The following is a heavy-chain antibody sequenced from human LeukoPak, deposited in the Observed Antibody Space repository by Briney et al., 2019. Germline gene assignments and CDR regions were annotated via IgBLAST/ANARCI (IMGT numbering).Heavy chain of an antibody. J-gene: IGHJ4*02. CDR1: GGSISSGGYC. D-gene: IGHD3-22*01. CDR3: ARDSDYYDSSGYGD. CDR2: IYYSGST. Sequence: SETLSLTCTVSGGSISSGGYCWSWIRQHPGKGLEWIGYIYYSGSTYYNPSLKSRVTISVDTSKNQFSLKLSSVTAADTAVYYCARDSDYYDSSGYGDWGQGTLVTVSS. V-gene: IGHV4-31*03.